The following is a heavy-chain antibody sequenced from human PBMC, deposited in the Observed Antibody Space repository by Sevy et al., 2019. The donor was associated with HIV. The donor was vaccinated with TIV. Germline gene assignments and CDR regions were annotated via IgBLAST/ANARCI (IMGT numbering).Heavy chain of an antibody. CDR2: ISSSGSTI. Sequence: GGSLRLSCAASGFTFSDYYMSWIRQAPGKGLEWVSYISSSGSTIYYADSVKGRFTISRDNAKNSLYLQMNSLRAEDTAVYYCARGEKIVVVPAAIVSYNYGMDVWGQGTTVTVSS. J-gene: IGHJ6*02. D-gene: IGHD2-2*02. CDR1: GFTFSDYY. V-gene: IGHV3-11*01. CDR3: ARGEKIVVVPAAIVSYNYGMDV.